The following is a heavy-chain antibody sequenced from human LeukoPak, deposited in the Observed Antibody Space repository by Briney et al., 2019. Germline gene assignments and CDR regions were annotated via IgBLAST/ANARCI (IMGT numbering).Heavy chain of an antibody. CDR1: GFTFDDHG. V-gene: IGHV3-9*01. CDR3: ASPGP. Sequence: PGRSLRLSCAASGFTFDDHGMHWVRQLPGKGLQWVSGISWSSGIIGYADSVKGRFTVSRDNARNSLYLQMNSLRAEDTAVYYCASPGPWGQGTLVTVSS. CDR2: ISWSSGII. J-gene: IGHJ5*02.